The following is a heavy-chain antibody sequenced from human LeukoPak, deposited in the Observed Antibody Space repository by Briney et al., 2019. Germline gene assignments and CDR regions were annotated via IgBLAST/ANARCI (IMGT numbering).Heavy chain of an antibody. D-gene: IGHD3-22*01. V-gene: IGHV1-2*02. CDR3: ARDGTIGGPSGYRPRYYMDV. CDR1: GYTFTGYY. J-gene: IGHJ6*03. Sequence: ASVKVSCKASGYTFTGYYMHWVRQAPGQGLEWMGWINPNSGGTNYAQKVQGRVTMTRDTSISTAYMELSRLRSDDTAVYYCARDGTIGGPSGYRPRYYMDVWGKGTTVTASS. CDR2: INPNSGGT.